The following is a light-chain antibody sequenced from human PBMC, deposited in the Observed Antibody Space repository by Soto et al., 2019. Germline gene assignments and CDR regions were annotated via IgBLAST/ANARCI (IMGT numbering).Light chain of an antibody. J-gene: IGKJ4*01. CDR2: HAS. Sequence: EIVMTQSPATLSVSPGERANLSCRASQSVSNNLAWYQQKPGQAPRLLIYHASTKATVIPARFSGSGSGTEFTLTISSLQSEDFAVYYCQQYNKWPLTFGGGTKVQIK. CDR1: QSVSNN. CDR3: QQYNKWPLT. V-gene: IGKV3-15*01.